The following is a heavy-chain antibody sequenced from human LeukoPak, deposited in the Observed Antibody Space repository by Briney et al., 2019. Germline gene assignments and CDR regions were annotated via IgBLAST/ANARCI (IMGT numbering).Heavy chain of an antibody. CDR1: GGTFSSYA. J-gene: IGHJ6*03. V-gene: IGHV1-69*05. Sequence: SVKVSCKASGGTFSSYAISWVRQAPGQGLEWMGRIIPIFGKANYAQKLQGRVTITTDESTSTAYMELSSLRSEDTAVYYCARASYYYDSSGYNYYYYMDDWGKGTTVTVSS. CDR2: IIPIFGKA. CDR3: ARASYYYDSSGYNYYYYMDD. D-gene: IGHD3-22*01.